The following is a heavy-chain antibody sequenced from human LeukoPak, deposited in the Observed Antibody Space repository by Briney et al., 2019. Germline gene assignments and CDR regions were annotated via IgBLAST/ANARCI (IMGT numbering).Heavy chain of an antibody. J-gene: IGHJ4*02. Sequence: ASVKVSCKASGYTFTSCGISWVRQAPGQGLEWMGWISTYNGNTNYAQKLRGRVTMTTDTSTSTAYMELRSLRSDNTAVYYCARDQAYCSIITCPFDYWGLGTLVTVSS. CDR1: GYTFTSCG. CDR3: ARDQAYCSIITCPFDY. CDR2: ISTYNGNT. V-gene: IGHV1-18*01. D-gene: IGHD2-2*01.